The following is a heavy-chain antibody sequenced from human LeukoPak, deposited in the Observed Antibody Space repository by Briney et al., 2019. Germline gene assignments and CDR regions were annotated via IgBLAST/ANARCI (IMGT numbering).Heavy chain of an antibody. J-gene: IGHJ4*02. CDR2: IYYSGST. CDR1: GGSISNGDYY. V-gene: IGHV4-39*01. Sequence: PSETLSLACTVSGGSISNGDYYWGWIRQPPGKGLEWIGSIYYSGSTYYNPSLKSRVTISVDTSKNQFGLKLTSVTAADTAVYYCARRQVYEWEPQFDYWGQGTLVTASS. CDR3: ARRQVYEWEPQFDY. D-gene: IGHD1-26*01.